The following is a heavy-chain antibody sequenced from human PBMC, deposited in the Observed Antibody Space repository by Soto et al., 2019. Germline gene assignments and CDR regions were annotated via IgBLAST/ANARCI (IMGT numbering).Heavy chain of an antibody. CDR1: GFTFSSYS. Sequence: EVQLVESGGGLVQPGGSLRLSCAASGFTFSSYSMNWVRQAPGKGLEWVSSISSSSSTIYYADSVKGRFTISRDNAKNSLYLQMNSLRDEDTAVYYCARGTRVVVVAATRGGGWFDPWGQGTLVTVSS. D-gene: IGHD2-15*01. V-gene: IGHV3-48*02. CDR2: ISSSSSTI. CDR3: ARGTRVVVVAATRGGGWFDP. J-gene: IGHJ5*02.